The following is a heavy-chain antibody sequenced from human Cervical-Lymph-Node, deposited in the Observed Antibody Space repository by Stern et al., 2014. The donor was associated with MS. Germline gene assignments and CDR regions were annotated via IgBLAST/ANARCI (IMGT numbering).Heavy chain of an antibody. V-gene: IGHV1-69*01. CDR2: IIPIIGTA. Sequence: QVQLMQSGPEVAKPGSSVKVSCKASGGTFSTSGFHWVRQAPGQGLEWVGGIIPIIGTADYAETIQDRVTIIADVPTSTVYIELSNLRFDDTAVYYCARDKGDFGTSTAFDSWGRGTQVTV. CDR3: ARDKGDFGTSTAFDS. D-gene: IGHD2-2*01. CDR1: GGTFSTSG. J-gene: IGHJ3*01.